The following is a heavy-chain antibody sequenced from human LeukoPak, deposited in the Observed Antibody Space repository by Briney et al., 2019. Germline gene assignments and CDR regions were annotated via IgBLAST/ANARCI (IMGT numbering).Heavy chain of an antibody. Sequence: SVKVSCKASGGTFSSYAISWVRQAPGQGLEWMGRIIPIFGTANYAQKFQGRVTITTDESTSTAYMELSSLRSEDTAMYYCASRGYSYGSPGYFDYWGQGTLVTVSS. J-gene: IGHJ4*02. CDR2: IIPIFGTA. CDR1: GGTFSSYA. V-gene: IGHV1-69*05. CDR3: ASRGYSYGSPGYFDY. D-gene: IGHD5-18*01.